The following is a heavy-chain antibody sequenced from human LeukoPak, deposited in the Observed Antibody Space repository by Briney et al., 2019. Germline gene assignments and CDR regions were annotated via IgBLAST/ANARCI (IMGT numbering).Heavy chain of an antibody. CDR2: ISGSGGST. V-gene: IGHV3-23*01. Sequence: PGRSLRLSCAASGFTFSSYGMSWVRQAPGKGLEWVSAISGSGGSTYYADSVKGRFTISRDNAKNSLYLQMNSLRAEDTAVYYCAREAVYYFDYWGQGTLVTVSS. D-gene: IGHD2-8*01. CDR3: AREAVYYFDY. J-gene: IGHJ4*02. CDR1: GFTFSSYG.